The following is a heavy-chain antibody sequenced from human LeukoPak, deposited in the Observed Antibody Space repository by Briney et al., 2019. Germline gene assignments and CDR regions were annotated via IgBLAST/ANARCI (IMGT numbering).Heavy chain of an antibody. CDR1: GGSISGYY. V-gene: IGHV4-59*01. CDR2: IYYSGST. D-gene: IGHD4-11*01. Sequence: SETLSLTCTVSGGSISGYYWSRIRQSPGKGLEWIGYIYYSGSTNYNPSLKSRVTISVDTSNNQFSLRLSSVTAADTAVYYCARDRSYSNFAYFDYWGQGTLVTVSS. CDR3: ARDRSYSNFAYFDY. J-gene: IGHJ4*02.